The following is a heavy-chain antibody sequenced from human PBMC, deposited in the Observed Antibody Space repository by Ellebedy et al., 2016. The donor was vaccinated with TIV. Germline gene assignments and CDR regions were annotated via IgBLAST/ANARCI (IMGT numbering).Heavy chain of an antibody. D-gene: IGHD1-26*01. V-gene: IGHV3-23*01. CDR2: ISGSGGST. CDR3: ARDLGELLLADWIDY. CDR1: GFTFSSYA. J-gene: IGHJ4*03. Sequence: GGSLRLSCAASGFTFSSYAMSWVRQAPGKGLEWVSAISGSGGSTYYADSVKGRFTISRDNSKNTLYLQMNSLRAEDTAVYYCARDLGELLLADWIDYWGQGTTVTVSS.